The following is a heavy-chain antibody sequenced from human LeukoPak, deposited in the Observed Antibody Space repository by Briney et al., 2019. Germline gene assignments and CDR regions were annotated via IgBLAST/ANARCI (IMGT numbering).Heavy chain of an antibody. CDR3: ARGLGYCSSTSCPSGC. V-gene: IGHV1-2*02. CDR1: GYTFTGYY. J-gene: IGHJ4*02. Sequence: ASVKVSCKASGYTFTGYYMHWVRQAPGQGLEWMGWINPNSGGTNYAQKFQGRVTMTRDTSISTAYMELSRLRSDDTAVYYCARGLGYCSSTSCPSGCWGQGTLVTVSS. CDR2: INPNSGGT. D-gene: IGHD2-2*01.